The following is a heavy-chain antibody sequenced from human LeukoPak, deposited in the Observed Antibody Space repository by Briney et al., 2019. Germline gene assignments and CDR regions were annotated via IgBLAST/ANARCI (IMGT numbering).Heavy chain of an antibody. CDR2: IYYSGRT. D-gene: IGHD6-13*01. Sequence: PSETLSLTCTISGGSISTYCWSWIRQPPGKGLDWIGYIYYSGRTNYNPSLKSRITISVDTSKNQFSLKLSSVTAADTAVYYCARGPPLYSSLARFDYWGQGTLVTVSS. J-gene: IGHJ4*02. CDR1: GGSISTYC. CDR3: ARGPPLYSSLARFDY. V-gene: IGHV4-59*12.